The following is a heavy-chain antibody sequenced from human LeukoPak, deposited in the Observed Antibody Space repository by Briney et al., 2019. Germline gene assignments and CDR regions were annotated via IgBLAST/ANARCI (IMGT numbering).Heavy chain of an antibody. J-gene: IGHJ4*02. D-gene: IGHD1-26*01. V-gene: IGHV3-21*04. CDR2: ISYTGTYI. CDR3: VRDRGTYRPIDY. CDR1: AFSLNAYN. Sequence: GGSLRLSCAASAFSLNAYNMNWVREAPGKGRGWVSSISYTGTYIYYEDSVKGRFTISRDNAQNSLYLQMNSLRAEDTAIYYCVRDRGTYRPIDYWGQGTLVTVSS.